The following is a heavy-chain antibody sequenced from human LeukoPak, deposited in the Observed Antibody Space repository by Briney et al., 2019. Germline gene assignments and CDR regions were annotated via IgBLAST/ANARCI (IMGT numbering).Heavy chain of an antibody. CDR1: GGSFSGYY. Sequence: SETLSLTCAVYGGSFSGYYWTWIRQPPGKGLEWIGEIHHSGSTNYNPSLKTRVTISLDTSKNQFSLKLSSVTAADTAVYYCAGVTEGNLDYWGQGTLVTVSS. CDR3: AGVTEGNLDY. CDR2: IHHSGST. J-gene: IGHJ4*02. V-gene: IGHV4-34*01. D-gene: IGHD1-14*01.